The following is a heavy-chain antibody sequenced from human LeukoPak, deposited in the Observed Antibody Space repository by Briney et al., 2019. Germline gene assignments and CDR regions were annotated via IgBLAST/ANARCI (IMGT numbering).Heavy chain of an antibody. CDR2: INQDGSKK. D-gene: IGHD2-21*02. Sequence: PGGPLRLSCVASGVTLSNYWMTWVRQAPGKGLEWVANINQDGSKKPYADSMKGRFTISRDNAKESLYLQLNSLRADDTAVYYCAKWGPHCVGDYCPALDSWGQGTLVTVSS. J-gene: IGHJ4*02. CDR1: GVTLSNYW. CDR3: AKWGPHCVGDYCPALDS. V-gene: IGHV3-7*01.